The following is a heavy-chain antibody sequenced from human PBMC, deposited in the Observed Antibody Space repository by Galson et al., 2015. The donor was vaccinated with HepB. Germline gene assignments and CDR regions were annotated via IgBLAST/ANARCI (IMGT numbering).Heavy chain of an antibody. CDR3: ARFNYDSSGYKRYYYYYMDV. CDR2: IYPGDSDT. Sequence: QSGAEVKKPGESLKISCKGSGYSFTSYWIGWVRQMPGKGLEWMGIIYPGDSDTRYSPSFQGQVTISADKSISTAYLQWSSLKASDTAMYYCARFNYDSSGYKRYYYYYMDVWGKGTTVTVSS. D-gene: IGHD3-22*01. V-gene: IGHV5-51*03. J-gene: IGHJ6*03. CDR1: GYSFTSYW.